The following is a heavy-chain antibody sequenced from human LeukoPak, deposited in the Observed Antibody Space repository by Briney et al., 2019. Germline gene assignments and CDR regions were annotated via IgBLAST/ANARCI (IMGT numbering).Heavy chain of an antibody. Sequence: GGSLRLPCAASGFTFSSYSMNWVRQAPGKGLEWVSYISSSSSTIYYADSVKGRLTISRDNAKNSLYLQMNSLRAEDTAVYYCASSYGDYDDYWGQGTLVTVSS. CDR1: GFTFSSYS. CDR3: ASSYGDYDDY. CDR2: ISSSSSTI. D-gene: IGHD4-17*01. V-gene: IGHV3-48*01. J-gene: IGHJ4*02.